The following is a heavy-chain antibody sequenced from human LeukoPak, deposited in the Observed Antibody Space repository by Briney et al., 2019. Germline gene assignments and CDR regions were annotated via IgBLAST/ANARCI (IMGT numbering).Heavy chain of an antibody. CDR3: ARGRLGDNFDY. Sequence: SETLSLTCSVSGDYISTYYWSWIRQPPGKGLEWIGYVYYSGSTNYNPSLKSRVTMSVDTSKNQFSLKLSSVTAADTAVYYCARGRLGDNFDYWGQGTLVTVSS. CDR1: GDYISTYY. J-gene: IGHJ4*02. D-gene: IGHD1-26*01. CDR2: VYYSGST. V-gene: IGHV4-59*12.